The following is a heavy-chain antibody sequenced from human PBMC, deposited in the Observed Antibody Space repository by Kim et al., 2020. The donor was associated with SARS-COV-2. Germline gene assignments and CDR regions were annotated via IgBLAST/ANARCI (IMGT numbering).Heavy chain of an antibody. CDR1: GGSISSSSYY. V-gene: IGHV4-39*01. Sequence: SETLSLTCTVSGGSISSSSYYWGWIRQPPGKGLEWIGSIYYSGSTYYNPSLKSRVTISVDTSKNQFSLKLSSVTAADTAVYYCARFGSRYYMDVWGKGTTVTVSS. D-gene: IGHD3-10*01. CDR3: ARFGSRYYMDV. J-gene: IGHJ6*03. CDR2: IYYSGST.